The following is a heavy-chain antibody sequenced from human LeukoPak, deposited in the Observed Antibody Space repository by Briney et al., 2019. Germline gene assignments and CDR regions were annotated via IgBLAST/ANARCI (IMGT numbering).Heavy chain of an antibody. CDR2: TWHSGSS. J-gene: IGHJ4*02. V-gene: IGHV4-4*02. CDR1: DGSIKTNYW. CDR3: ARGNEYTWWQ. D-gene: IGHD2-15*01. Sequence: PSETLSLTCTVSDGSIKTNYWWTWVRQPPGKGLEWIGETWHSGSSINYNPSLKSRVTISVDKPKSQFSLKLTSVTAADTAIYYCARGNEYTWWQWSQGTLVTVSS.